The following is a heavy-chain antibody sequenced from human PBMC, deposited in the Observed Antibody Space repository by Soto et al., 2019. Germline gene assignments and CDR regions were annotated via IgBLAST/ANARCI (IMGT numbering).Heavy chain of an antibody. V-gene: IGHV3-23*01. J-gene: IGHJ4*02. D-gene: IGHD3-16*02. Sequence: GGSLRLSCAASGFTFSSYAMSWVRQAPGKGLEWVSAISGSGGSTYYADSVKGRFTISRDNSKNTLYLQMNSLRAEDTAVYYCAKDQGGKPMITFGGVIAEYDYWGQGTLVTV. CDR3: AKDQGGKPMITFGGVIAEYDY. CDR1: GFTFSSYA. CDR2: ISGSGGST.